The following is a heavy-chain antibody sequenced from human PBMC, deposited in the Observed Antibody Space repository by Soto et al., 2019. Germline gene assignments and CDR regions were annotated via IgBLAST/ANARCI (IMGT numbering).Heavy chain of an antibody. CDR2: IIPILGIA. CDR3: AGSGGGELNFDY. CDR1: GGTFSSYT. J-gene: IGHJ4*02. V-gene: IGHV1-69*02. D-gene: IGHD1-26*01. Sequence: QVQLVQSGAEVKKPGSSVKVSCKASGGTFSSYTISWVRQAPGQGLEWMGRIIPILGIANHAQKFQGRVTITAKKSTSTAYMELSSLRSEDTAVYYCAGSGGGELNFDYWGQGTLVTVSS.